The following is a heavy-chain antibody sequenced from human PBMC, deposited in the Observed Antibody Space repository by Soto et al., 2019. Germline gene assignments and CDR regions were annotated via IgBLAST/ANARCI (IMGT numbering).Heavy chain of an antibody. J-gene: IGHJ4*02. V-gene: IGHV3-30-3*01. Sequence: PGGSLRLSCAASGFTFSSYAMHWVRQAPGKGLEWVAVISYDGSNKYYADSVNGRFTISRDNSKNTLYLQMNSLRAEDTAVYYCAREDRASGSYYVHYFDYWGQGTLVTVS. CDR2: ISYDGSNK. CDR3: AREDRASGSYYVHYFDY. CDR1: GFTFSSYA. D-gene: IGHD1-26*01.